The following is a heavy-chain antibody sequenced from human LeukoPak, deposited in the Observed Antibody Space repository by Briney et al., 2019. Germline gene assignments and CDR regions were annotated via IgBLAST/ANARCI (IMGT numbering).Heavy chain of an antibody. CDR2: IYSGGST. D-gene: IGHD3-22*01. J-gene: IGHJ6*02. Sequence: GGSLRLSCAASGFTFSSYAMTWVRQAPGKELEWVSVIYSGGSTYYADSVKGRFTISRDNSKNTLYLQMNSLRAEDTAVYYCASFHYYDSSGYSNVWGQGTTVTVSS. V-gene: IGHV3-66*01. CDR1: GFTFSSYA. CDR3: ASFHYYDSSGYSNV.